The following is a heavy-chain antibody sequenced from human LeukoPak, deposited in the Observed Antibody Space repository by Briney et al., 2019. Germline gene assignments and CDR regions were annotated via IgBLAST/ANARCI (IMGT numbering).Heavy chain of an antibody. V-gene: IGHV3-7*01. D-gene: IGHD6-25*01. J-gene: IGHJ4*02. CDR3: ARVTAAVGDY. Sequence: GGSLRLSCAASGLTFSTYWMSWVRQAPGKGLEWVANIKPDGSEKYYVDSVKGRFTISRDNAKNSLYLQMNSLRAEDTAVYYCARVTAAVGDYWGQGTLVTVSS. CDR2: IKPDGSEK. CDR1: GLTFSTYW.